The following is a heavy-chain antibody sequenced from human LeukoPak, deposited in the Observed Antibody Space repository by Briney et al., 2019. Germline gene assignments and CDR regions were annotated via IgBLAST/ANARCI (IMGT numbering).Heavy chain of an antibody. CDR3: ARVGSSGWYVHPTLDY. CDR2: INPNSGDT. CDR1: GYTFTGYY. Sequence: ASVRVSCKASGYTFTGYYTHWVRQAPGQGLEWMGWINPNSGDTNYAQKFQGRVTVTRDTSISTAYMELSWLRSGDTAVYYCARVGSSGWYVHPTLDYWGQGTLVTDSS. V-gene: IGHV1-2*02. D-gene: IGHD6-19*01. J-gene: IGHJ4*02.